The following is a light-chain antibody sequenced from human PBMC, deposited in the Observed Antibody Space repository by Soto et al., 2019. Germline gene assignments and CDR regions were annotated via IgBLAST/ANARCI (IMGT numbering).Light chain of an antibody. CDR1: ESVNSAY. J-gene: IGKJ5*01. V-gene: IGKV3-20*01. CDR3: QQYGSSPIT. CDR2: GAS. Sequence: EIVLTQSPVTLSLSPGERATLSCRASESVNSAYLAWYQHRPAQAPRLLIYGASSRATGVPDRFSGSGSGTDFTLTISRLEPEDFAVYYCQQYGSSPITFGQGTRLEIK.